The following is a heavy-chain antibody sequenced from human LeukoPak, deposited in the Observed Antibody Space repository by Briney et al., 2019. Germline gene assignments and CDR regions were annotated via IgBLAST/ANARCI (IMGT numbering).Heavy chain of an antibody. CDR2: IIPILGIA. D-gene: IGHD2-2*01. CDR1: GGTFSSYA. V-gene: IGHV1-69*04. Sequence: SVKVSCEASGGTFSSYAISWVRQAPGQGLEWMGRIIPILGIANYAQKFQGRVTITADKSTSTAYMELSSLRSEDTAVYYCASSDCSSSGCQIFGNEAFDFWGPGTLVTVSS. J-gene: IGHJ1*01. CDR3: ASSDCSSSGCQIFGNEAFDF.